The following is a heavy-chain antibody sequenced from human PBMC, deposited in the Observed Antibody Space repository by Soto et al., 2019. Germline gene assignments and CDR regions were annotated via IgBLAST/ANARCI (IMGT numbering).Heavy chain of an antibody. CDR1: GFTVSTNY. J-gene: IGHJ4*02. D-gene: IGHD5-18*01. CDR3: ARGPQSGDTLMVRSYFDH. Sequence: GGSLRLSCVASGFTVSTNYMSWVRQAPGKGLEWVSIFFGGGSTYYADSVKGRFTISRDTSKNTLYLQMNSLSANDTAVYYCARGPQSGDTLMVRSYFDHWGQGTLVTVSS. CDR2: FFGGGST. V-gene: IGHV3-53*01.